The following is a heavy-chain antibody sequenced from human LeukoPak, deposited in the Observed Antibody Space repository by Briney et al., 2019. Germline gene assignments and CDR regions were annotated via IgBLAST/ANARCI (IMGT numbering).Heavy chain of an antibody. V-gene: IGHV4-34*01. CDR2: INHSGST. Sequence: PSETLSLTCAVYGGSFSGYYWSWIRQPPGKGLEWIGEINHSGSTNYNPSLKSRVTISVDTSKNQFSLKLSSVIAADTAVYYCARGLRWFGGYGMDVWGQGTTVTVSS. CDR3: ARGLRWFGGYGMDV. J-gene: IGHJ6*02. CDR1: GGSFSGYY. D-gene: IGHD3-10*01.